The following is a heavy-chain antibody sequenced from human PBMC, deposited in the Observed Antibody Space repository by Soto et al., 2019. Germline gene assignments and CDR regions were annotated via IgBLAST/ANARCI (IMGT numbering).Heavy chain of an antibody. Sequence: ASLKVSCKSSGYTFISYGISWVRQAPGQGLEWMGWISAYNGNTNYAQKLQGRVTMTTDTSTNTAYMELRSLRSDDTAVYYCARDLDGSGSYYTDFWGQGTLVTVSS. J-gene: IGHJ4*02. D-gene: IGHD3-10*01. CDR3: ARDLDGSGSYYTDF. CDR2: ISAYNGNT. CDR1: GYTFISYG. V-gene: IGHV1-18*04.